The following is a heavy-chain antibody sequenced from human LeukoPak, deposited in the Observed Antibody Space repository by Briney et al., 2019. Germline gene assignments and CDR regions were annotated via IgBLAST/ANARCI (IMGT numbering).Heavy chain of an antibody. J-gene: IGHJ4*02. D-gene: IGHD2-15*01. CDR1: GFTFSSNV. CDR3: VFQVQGVVD. CDR2: ISGDGTST. Sequence: GGSLRLSCSASGFTFSSNVMHWVRQAPGKGLEYVSGISGDGTSTYYADSVKGRFTISRDNSKNTPYVQMTSLRAEDTAVYYCVFQVQGVVDWGQGTLVTVSS. V-gene: IGHV3-64*05.